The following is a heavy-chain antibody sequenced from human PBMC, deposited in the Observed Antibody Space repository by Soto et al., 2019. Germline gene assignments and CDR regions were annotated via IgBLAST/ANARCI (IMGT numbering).Heavy chain of an antibody. D-gene: IGHD5-18*01. CDR1: GYTFTSYA. CDR2: INAGNGNT. V-gene: IGHV1-3*01. Sequence: GTSVKVSCKASGYTFTSYAMHWVRQAPGQRLERMGWINAGNGNTKYSQKFQGRVTITRDTSASTAYMELSSLRSEDTAVYYCARDSSYGLVDYYYYYGMDVWGQGTTVTVSS. J-gene: IGHJ6*02. CDR3: ARDSSYGLVDYYYYYGMDV.